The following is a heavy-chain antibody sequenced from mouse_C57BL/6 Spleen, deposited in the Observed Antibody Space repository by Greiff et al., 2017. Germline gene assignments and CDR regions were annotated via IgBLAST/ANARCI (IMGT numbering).Heavy chain of an antibody. Sequence: VQLQQPGAELVKPGASVTMSCKASGYTFTSYWITWVKQRPGQGLVGIGDIYPGSGSTNYNEKFKNKATLTVDTSSSPAYMQLSSLTSEDSAVYYCARSHYYGSSYGYWYFDVWGTGTTVTVSS. CDR3: ARSHYYGSSYGYWYFDV. CDR1: GYTFTSYW. D-gene: IGHD1-1*01. J-gene: IGHJ1*03. CDR2: IYPGSGST. V-gene: IGHV1-55*01.